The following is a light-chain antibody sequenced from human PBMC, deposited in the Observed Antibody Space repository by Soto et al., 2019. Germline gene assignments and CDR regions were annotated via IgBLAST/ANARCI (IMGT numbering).Light chain of an antibody. CDR3: QHYVTWPLA. CDR2: DTS. V-gene: IGKV3-15*01. Sequence: EVVMTQSPATLSVSPGERATLSCRASRGIGSTLAWYQQKPGQPPRLLIYDTSTRATGVPARFIGSASGTGFPLTITSLQSEDFAIYYFQHYVTWPLAFGGGTRVENK. CDR1: RGIGST. J-gene: IGKJ4*01.